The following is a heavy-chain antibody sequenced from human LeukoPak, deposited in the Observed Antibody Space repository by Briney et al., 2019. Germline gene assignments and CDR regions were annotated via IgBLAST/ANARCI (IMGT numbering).Heavy chain of an antibody. J-gene: IGHJ4*02. D-gene: IGHD1-1*01. CDR1: GFTFSNYW. CDR3: ARDFRTVENDGRRGRYYFDY. CDR2: IKQDGSEK. V-gene: IGHV3-7*01. Sequence: GGSLRLSCAASGFTFSNYWMSWVRQAPGKGLEWVANIKQDGSEKYYVDSVKGRFTTSRDNAKNSLYLQMNSLRAEDTAVYYCARDFRTVENDGRRGRYYFDYWGQGTLVTVSS.